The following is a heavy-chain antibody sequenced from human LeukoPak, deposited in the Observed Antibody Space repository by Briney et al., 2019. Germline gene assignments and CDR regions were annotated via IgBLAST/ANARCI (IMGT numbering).Heavy chain of an antibody. CDR2: IYPGDSDT. CDR1: GYSFTSYW. CDR3: ARLSIGYCSGGNCYGGS. J-gene: IGHJ5*02. V-gene: IGHV5-51*01. Sequence: GESPKISCKGSGYSFTSYWIAWVRQMPGKGLEWMGIIYPGDSDTRYSPSFQGQVTISADKSINTAYLQWSSLKASDTAMYYCARLSIGYCSGGNCYGGSWGQGTLVTVS. D-gene: IGHD2-15*01.